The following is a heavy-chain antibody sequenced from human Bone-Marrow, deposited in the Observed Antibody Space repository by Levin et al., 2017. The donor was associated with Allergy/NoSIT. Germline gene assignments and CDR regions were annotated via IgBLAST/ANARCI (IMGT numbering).Heavy chain of an antibody. J-gene: IGHJ6*02. D-gene: IGHD1/OR15-1a*01. CDR3: ARDLKEQVLDYGYSGMDV. CDR1: GFMFSDYS. CDR2: VSSGSSYV. Sequence: PGGSLRLSCAASGFMFSDYSMNWVRQAPGKGLEWVASVSSGSSYVFYAHSVKGRFITTRVNAKKSLYLQMNSLRVEDTAVYYCARDLKEQVLDYGYSGMDVWGQGTTVTVSS. V-gene: IGHV3-21*01.